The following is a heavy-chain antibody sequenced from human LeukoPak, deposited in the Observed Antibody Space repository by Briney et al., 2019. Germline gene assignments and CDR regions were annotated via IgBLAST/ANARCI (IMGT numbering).Heavy chain of an antibody. V-gene: IGHV4-59*01. Sequence: SETLSLTCTVSGGSISSYYRSWIRQPPGKGLGWIGYIYYSGSTDYNPSLKSRVTISVDTSKNQFSLKLSSVPAADTAVYYCARDRSGICGGDCSFAYFDYWGQGTLVTVSS. J-gene: IGHJ4*02. CDR3: ARDRSGICGGDCSFAYFDY. CDR2: IYYSGST. D-gene: IGHD2-21*01. CDR1: GGSISSYY.